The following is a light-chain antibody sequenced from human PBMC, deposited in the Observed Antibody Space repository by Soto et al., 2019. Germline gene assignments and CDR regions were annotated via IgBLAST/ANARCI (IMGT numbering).Light chain of an antibody. CDR1: SSDVGGYIY. Sequence: QSVLTQPRSVSGSPGQSVTISCTGTSSDVGGYIYVFWYQQHPGKAPKLMIYDVSKRPSGVPYRFSGSKSGNTASLTISGLQAEDEADYYCRSYAGSYTYVFGTGTKVTVL. J-gene: IGLJ1*01. CDR2: DVS. V-gene: IGLV2-11*01. CDR3: RSYAGSYTYV.